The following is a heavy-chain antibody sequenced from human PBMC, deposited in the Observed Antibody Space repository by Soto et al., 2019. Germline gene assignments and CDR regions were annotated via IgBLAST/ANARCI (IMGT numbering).Heavy chain of an antibody. CDR2: INPNSGGT. Sequence: ASVKVSCKASGYTFTGYYMHWVRQAPGQGLEWMGWINPNSGGTNYAQKFQGWVTMTRDTSISTAYMELSRLRSDDTVVHYCARGYCSGGSCYKGFDYWGQGTLVTVSS. J-gene: IGHJ4*02. V-gene: IGHV1-2*04. CDR3: ARGYCSGGSCYKGFDY. D-gene: IGHD2-15*01. CDR1: GYTFTGYY.